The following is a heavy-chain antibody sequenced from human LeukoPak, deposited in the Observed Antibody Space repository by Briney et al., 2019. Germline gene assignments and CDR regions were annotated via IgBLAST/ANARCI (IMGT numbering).Heavy chain of an antibody. CDR2: IKSKTYGGTT. Sequence: GGSLRLSCAAAGFTFSNDWMSWVRQAPGKGLEWVGRIKSKTYGGTTDYAAPVKGRFTISRDDSTSTLFLQMNSLKTEDTAVYYCTTTGRSPSYDSSGYFHHYYYMDVWGKGTTVTVSS. CDR1: GFTFSNDW. J-gene: IGHJ6*03. CDR3: TTTGRSPSYDSSGYFHHYYYMDV. V-gene: IGHV3-15*01. D-gene: IGHD3-22*01.